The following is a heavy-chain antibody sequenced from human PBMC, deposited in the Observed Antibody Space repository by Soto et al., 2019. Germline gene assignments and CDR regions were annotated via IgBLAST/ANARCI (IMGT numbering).Heavy chain of an antibody. V-gene: IGHV1-69*02. J-gene: IGHJ4*02. CDR1: GGTFSSYT. Sequence: QVQLVQSGAEVKKPGSSVKVSCKASGGTFSSYTISWVRQAPGQGLEWMGRIIPILGIANYAQKFQGRVTFTADKSTSTAYMELSSLRSEDTAVYYCATSGSYHATHFDYWGQGTLVTVSS. CDR3: ATSGSYHATHFDY. D-gene: IGHD1-26*01. CDR2: IIPILGIA.